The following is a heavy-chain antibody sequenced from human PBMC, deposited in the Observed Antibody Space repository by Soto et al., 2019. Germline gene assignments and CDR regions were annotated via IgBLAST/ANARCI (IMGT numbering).Heavy chain of an antibody. J-gene: IGHJ6*02. CDR2: TYYRSKWYN. CDR1: GDSVSSNSAA. Sequence: PSQTLSLTCAISGDSVSSNSAAWNWIRQSPSRGLEWLGRTYYRSKWYNDYAVSVKSRITINPDTSKNQFSLQLNSVTPEDTAVYYCARDQIAVAGLYSRYYYGMDVWGQGTTVTVSS. V-gene: IGHV6-1*01. CDR3: ARDQIAVAGLYSRYYYGMDV. D-gene: IGHD6-19*01.